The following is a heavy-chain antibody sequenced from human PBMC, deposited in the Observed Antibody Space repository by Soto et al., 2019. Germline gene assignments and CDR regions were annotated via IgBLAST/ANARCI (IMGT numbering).Heavy chain of an antibody. CDR1: GGSISSYY. CDR2: IYYSGST. J-gene: IGHJ6*02. D-gene: IGHD3-3*01. V-gene: IGHV4-59*01. Sequence: SETLSLTCTVSGGSISSYYWSWIRQPPGKGLEWIGYIYYSGSTNYNPSLKSRVTISVDTSKNQFSLKLSSVTAADTAVYYCARGNLTYYDFWSGLPPRDYGMDVWGQGTTVTRLL. CDR3: ARGNLTYYDFWSGLPPRDYGMDV.